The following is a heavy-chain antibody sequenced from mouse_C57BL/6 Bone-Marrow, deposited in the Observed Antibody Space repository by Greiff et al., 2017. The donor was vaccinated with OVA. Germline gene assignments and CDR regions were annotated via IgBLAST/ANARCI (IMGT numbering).Heavy chain of an antibody. J-gene: IGHJ4*01. CDR3: ARRGLYDGYYYAMDY. V-gene: IGHV1-72*01. CDR2: IDPNSGGT. D-gene: IGHD2-3*01. CDR1: GYTFTSYW. Sequence: QVQLQQPGAELVRPGTSVKLSCKASGYTFTSYWMHWVKQRPGQGLEWIGVIDPNSGGTKYNEKFRSKATLTVDKPSSTAYMQLSSLTSEDSAVYYCARRGLYDGYYYAMDYWGQGTSVTVSS.